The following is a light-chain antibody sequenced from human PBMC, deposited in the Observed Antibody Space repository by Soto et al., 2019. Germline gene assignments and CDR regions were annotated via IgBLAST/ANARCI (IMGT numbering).Light chain of an antibody. V-gene: IGLV1-44*01. CDR2: SDN. CDR1: SSNLGTNT. CDR3: AAWDDSLDAAV. J-gene: IGLJ7*01. Sequence: QSVLTQPPSASGTPGQRVTISWSGSSSNLGTNTVNWYQHLPGTAPKLLIYSDNQRPSRVPDRFSASKSDTSASLAISGLQSEDEADYYCAAWDDSLDAAVFGGGTQLTVL.